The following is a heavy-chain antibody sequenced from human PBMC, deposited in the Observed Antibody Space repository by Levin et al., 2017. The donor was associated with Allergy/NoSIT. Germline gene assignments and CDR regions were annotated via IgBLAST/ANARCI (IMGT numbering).Heavy chain of an antibody. D-gene: IGHD3-16*02. CDR2: SLHKRADYAT. V-gene: IGHV3-72*01. CDR1: GFIFSDHY. CDR3: VVWIGGVINY. Sequence: QSGGSLRLSCAASGFIFSDHYMDWVRQAPGKGLDWVGRSLHKRADYATQYAASVKDRFIISREDSKNSLSLQMNSLKTEDTALYYCVVWIGGVINYWGQGTLVTVSS. J-gene: IGHJ4*02.